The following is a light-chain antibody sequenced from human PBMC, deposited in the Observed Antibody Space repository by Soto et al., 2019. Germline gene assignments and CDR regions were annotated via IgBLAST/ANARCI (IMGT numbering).Light chain of an antibody. CDR3: GTWDSSLSAYV. Sequence: QSVLTQPPSVSAAPGQKVTISCSGSSSNIGNNYVSWYRQLPGTAPKLLIYEDNKRPSGIPDRFSGSKSGTSATLGITGFQTGDEADYYCGTWDSSLSAYVFGTGTKVTVL. J-gene: IGLJ1*01. V-gene: IGLV1-51*01. CDR1: SSNIGNNY. CDR2: EDN.